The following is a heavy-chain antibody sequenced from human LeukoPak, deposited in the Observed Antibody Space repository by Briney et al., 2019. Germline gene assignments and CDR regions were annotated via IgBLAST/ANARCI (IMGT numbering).Heavy chain of an antibody. CDR2: IKQDGSEK. J-gene: IGHJ6*03. CDR3: ARKGGATTYGYYYYYMDV. CDR1: GFTFSSHY. D-gene: IGHD1-26*01. V-gene: IGHV3-7*01. Sequence: GGSLRLSCAASGFTFSSHYMTWVRQAPGKGLEWVANIKQDGSEKYYVDSVKGRFTISRDNAKNSLYLQMNSLRAEDTAVYYCARKGGATTYGYYYYYMDVWGKGTTVTISS.